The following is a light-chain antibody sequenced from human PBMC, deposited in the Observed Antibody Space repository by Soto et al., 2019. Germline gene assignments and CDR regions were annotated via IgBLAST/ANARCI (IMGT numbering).Light chain of an antibody. CDR2: EVS. CDR1: SSDVGRFNF. Sequence: QSALTQPASVSGSPGQSITISCSGTSSDVGRFNFVSWYQQHPSKAPKLLIFEVSNRPSGVSTRFSGSKSGNTASLTISGLQAADEADYSCSSYTSNFTYVFGTGPKLIVL. J-gene: IGLJ1*01. V-gene: IGLV2-14*01. CDR3: SSYTSNFTYV.